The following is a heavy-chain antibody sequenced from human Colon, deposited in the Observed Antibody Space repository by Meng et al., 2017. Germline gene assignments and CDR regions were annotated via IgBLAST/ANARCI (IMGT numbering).Heavy chain of an antibody. D-gene: IGHD1-7*01. J-gene: IGHJ5*02. V-gene: IGHV4-4*02. CDR3: ARVGPGELPNFFDP. CDR2: IDHTGNT. Sequence: QREESGRGVVKPWGTLSLTWAVPGGSISSGDWWSWVRQPPGKGLEWIAEIDHTGNTNYNPSLKSRVTISVDKSKNQFSLKLSFMTAADTAVYYCARVGPGELPNFFDPWGQGTLVTVSS. CDR1: GGSISSGDW.